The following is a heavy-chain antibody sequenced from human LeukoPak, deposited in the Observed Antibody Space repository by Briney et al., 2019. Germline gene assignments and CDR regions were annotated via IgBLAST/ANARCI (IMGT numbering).Heavy chain of an antibody. J-gene: IGHJ4*02. D-gene: IGHD4-17*01. Sequence: GGSLRLSCAASGFTFSSYAMSWVRQAPGKGLEWVSSISSDSTYIYYADSVKGRFTISRDNAKNSLYLQMNSLRAEDTAVYYCASTVTTELFDYWGQGTLVTVSS. CDR2: ISSDSTYI. CDR1: GFTFSSYA. CDR3: ASTVTTELFDY. V-gene: IGHV3-21*01.